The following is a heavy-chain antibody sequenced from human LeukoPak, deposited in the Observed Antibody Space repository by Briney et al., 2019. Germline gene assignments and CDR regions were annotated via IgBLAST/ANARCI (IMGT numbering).Heavy chain of an antibody. D-gene: IGHD3-22*01. Sequence: SETLSLTCTVSGYSISSGYYWGWIRQPPGKGLEWIGSIYHSGSTYYNPSLKSRVTISVDTSKNQFSLKLSSVTAADTAVYCCARALLNYYDSSGYYTDAFDIWGQGTMVTVSS. V-gene: IGHV4-38-2*02. CDR2: IYHSGST. CDR3: ARALLNYYDSSGYYTDAFDI. CDR1: GYSISSGYY. J-gene: IGHJ3*02.